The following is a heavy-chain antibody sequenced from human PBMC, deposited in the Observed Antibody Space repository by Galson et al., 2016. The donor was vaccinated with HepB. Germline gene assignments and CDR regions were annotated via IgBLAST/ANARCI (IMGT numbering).Heavy chain of an antibody. CDR2: INTSDGVT. CDR1: GYTFTSYY. J-gene: IGHJ4*02. CDR3: ARAFSGGSPFDY. Sequence: SVKVSCKAAGYTFTSYYIHWVRQAPGQGLEWMGIINTSDGVTTYAQKFQGSVTITTDTSTTTVYLELSSLRSEDTAIYYCARAFSGGSPFDYWGQGTLVTVSS. V-gene: IGHV1-46*01. D-gene: IGHD6-25*01.